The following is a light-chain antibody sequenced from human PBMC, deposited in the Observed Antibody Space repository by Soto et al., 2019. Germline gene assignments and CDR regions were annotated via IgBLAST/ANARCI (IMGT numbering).Light chain of an antibody. V-gene: IGLV1-36*01. J-gene: IGLJ2*01. CDR1: SSNIGNNA. Sequence: QSVLTQPPSVSEAPRQRVTISCSGNSSNIGNNAVNWYQQVPGEAPRLLIYYDDLLPSGVSDRFSGSKSGTSASLAISGLQYEDEAEYFCAAWDDSLNGPVFGGGTKLTV. CDR2: YDD. CDR3: AAWDDSLNGPV.